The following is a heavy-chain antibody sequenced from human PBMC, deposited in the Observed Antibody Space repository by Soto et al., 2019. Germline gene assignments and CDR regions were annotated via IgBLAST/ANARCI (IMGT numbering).Heavy chain of an antibody. CDR2: INHSGST. CDR1: GGSFSGYY. J-gene: IGHJ4*02. D-gene: IGHD3-3*01. V-gene: IGHV4-34*01. Sequence: SETLSLTCAVYGGSFSGYYWSWIRQPPGKGLEWIGEINHSGSTNYNPSLKSRVTISVDTSKNQFSLKLSSVTAADTAVYYCARTSVLRFLEWLPQGVFDYWGQGTLVTVSS. CDR3: ARTSVLRFLEWLPQGVFDY.